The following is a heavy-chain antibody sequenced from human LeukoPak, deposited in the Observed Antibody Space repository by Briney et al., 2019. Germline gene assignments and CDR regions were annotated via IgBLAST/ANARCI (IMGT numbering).Heavy chain of an antibody. Sequence: GESLKISCKGSGYSFTSYWIGWVRQMPGKGLEWMGIIYPGDSDTRYSPSFQGQVTISADKSISTAYLQWSSLKASDTAMYYCARPNDYGALNDAFDIWGQGTMVTVSS. V-gene: IGHV5-51*01. CDR1: GYSFTSYW. J-gene: IGHJ3*02. CDR3: ARPNDYGALNDAFDI. CDR2: IYPGDSDT. D-gene: IGHD4-17*01.